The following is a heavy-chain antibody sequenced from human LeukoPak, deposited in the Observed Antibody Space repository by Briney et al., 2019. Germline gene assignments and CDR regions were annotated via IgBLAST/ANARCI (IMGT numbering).Heavy chain of an antibody. Sequence: GGSLRLSCAASAFTISITYMAWVRQDQGKGLEWVGVIYSGGNTYYADSVKGRFTIARDTSTKTLSLQMKNLNVDDTAVYYRARVQLRWFYPWGQGTLFTVAS. CDR3: ARVQLRWFYP. J-gene: IGHJ5*02. CDR2: IYSGGNT. D-gene: IGHD2-21*01. V-gene: IGHV3-66*01. CDR1: AFTISITY.